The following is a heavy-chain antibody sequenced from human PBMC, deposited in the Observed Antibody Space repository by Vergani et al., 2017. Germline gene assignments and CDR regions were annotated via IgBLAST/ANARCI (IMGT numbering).Heavy chain of an antibody. CDR2: IYYSGST. Sequence: QVQLQESGPGLVKPSQTLSLTCAVYGGSFSGYYWSWIRQPPGKGLEWIGYIYYSGSTNYNPSLKSRVTISVDTSKNQFSLKLSSVTAAATAVYYCARLDSRVVAVPAALDVWGQGTTVTVSS. CDR3: ARLDSRVVAVPAALDV. J-gene: IGHJ6*02. CDR1: GGSFSGYY. D-gene: IGHD2-2*01. V-gene: IGHV4-59*01.